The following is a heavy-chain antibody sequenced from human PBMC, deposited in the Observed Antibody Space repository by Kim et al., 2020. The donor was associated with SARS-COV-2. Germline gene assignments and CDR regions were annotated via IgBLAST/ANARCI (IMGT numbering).Heavy chain of an antibody. CDR1: GFTFTTYA. CDR3: AKEMRTGWYNFDY. D-gene: IGHD6-19*01. Sequence: GGSLRLSCSASGFTFTTYAMHWVRQAPGKGLQYVSGISSNGGNTYYADSVKGRFTISRDNSKNMLYLQMSSLGLEDTVMYYCAKEMRTGWYNFDYWGQGTLVSVSS. CDR2: ISSNGGNT. V-gene: IGHV3-64D*06. J-gene: IGHJ4*02.